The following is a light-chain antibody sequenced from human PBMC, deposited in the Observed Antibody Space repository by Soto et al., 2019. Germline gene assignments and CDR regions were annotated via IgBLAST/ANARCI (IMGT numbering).Light chain of an antibody. CDR1: SSDVGGYNY. Sequence: QSVLTQPASVSGSPGQSITISCNGTSSDVGGYNYVSWYQQHPGKAPKLMIFDVNNRPSGVSNRFSGSKSGNTAFLTISGLQAEDEADYYCCSYTSSSTYVFGTGTKLTVL. CDR2: DVN. J-gene: IGLJ1*01. CDR3: CSYTSSSTYV. V-gene: IGLV2-14*01.